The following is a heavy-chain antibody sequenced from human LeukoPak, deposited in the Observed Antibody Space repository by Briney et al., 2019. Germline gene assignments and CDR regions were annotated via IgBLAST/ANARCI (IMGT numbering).Heavy chain of an antibody. D-gene: IGHD2-2*01. V-gene: IGHV3-23*01. CDR3: TTDVVNSVAFDI. CDR2: ISGSGGST. CDR1: GFTFSSYA. J-gene: IGHJ3*02. Sequence: PGGSLRLSCAASGFTFSSYAMSWVRQAPGKGLEWVSAISGSGGSTYYADSVKGRFTISRDNSKNTLYLQMNSLKTEDTAVYYCTTDVVNSVAFDIWGQGTMVTVSS.